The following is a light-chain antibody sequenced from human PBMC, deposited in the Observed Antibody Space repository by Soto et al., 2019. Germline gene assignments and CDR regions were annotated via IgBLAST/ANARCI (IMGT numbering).Light chain of an antibody. CDR1: SGHSSYA. J-gene: IGLJ1*01. CDR3: QTWVTGIYV. V-gene: IGLV4-69*01. Sequence: QSVLTQSPSASASLGASVKLTCTLSSGHSSYAIAWHQQQPEKGPRYLMKLNSDGSHSKGDGIPDRFSGSSSGAERYLTISSLQSEDEADYYCQTWVTGIYVFGTRTKLIVL. CDR2: LNSDGSH.